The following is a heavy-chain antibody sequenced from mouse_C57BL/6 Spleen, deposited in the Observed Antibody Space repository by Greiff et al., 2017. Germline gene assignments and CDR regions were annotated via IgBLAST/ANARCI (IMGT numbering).Heavy chain of an antibody. D-gene: IGHD3-2*02. J-gene: IGHJ3*01. CDR2: ISTGGGST. CDR3: ARVGSGYSAWCAY. Sequence: EVQLVESGGGLVQPGGSLKLSCAASGFTFSDYYMYWVRQTPEKRLEWVAYISTGGGSTYYPDTVKGRFTISRDNAKNTLYLQMSRLKSEDTAMDYCARVGSGYSAWCAYWGQGTLVTVSA. V-gene: IGHV5-12*01. CDR1: GFTFSDYY.